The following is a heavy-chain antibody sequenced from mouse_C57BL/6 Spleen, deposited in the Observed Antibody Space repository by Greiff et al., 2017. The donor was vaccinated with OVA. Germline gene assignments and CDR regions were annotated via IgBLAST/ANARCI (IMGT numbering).Heavy chain of an antibody. D-gene: IGHD1-1*01. CDR2: IYPGSGST. J-gene: IGHJ1*03. Sequence: QVQLQQPGAELVKPGASVKMSCKASGYTFTSYWITWVKQRPGQGLEWIGDIYPGSGSTNYNEKFKSKATLTVDTSSSTAYMQLSSLTSEDSAVDYCASGRVATRYFDVWGTGTTVTVSS. CDR3: ASGRVATRYFDV. V-gene: IGHV1-55*01. CDR1: GYTFTSYW.